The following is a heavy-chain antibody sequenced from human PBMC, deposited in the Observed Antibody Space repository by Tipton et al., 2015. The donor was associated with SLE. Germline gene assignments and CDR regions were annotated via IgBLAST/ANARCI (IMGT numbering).Heavy chain of an antibody. J-gene: IGHJ5*02. V-gene: IGHV4-39*07. Sequence: TLSLTCTVSGGSISSSSYYWGWIRQPPGKGLEWIGSMYYSGTTYHNPSLKSRVTISVDTSKNQFSLKLTSVTPADTAVYYCVREVQGANWCDPWGQGILVTVSS. CDR1: GGSISSSSYY. CDR2: MYYSGTT. CDR3: VREVQGANWCDP.